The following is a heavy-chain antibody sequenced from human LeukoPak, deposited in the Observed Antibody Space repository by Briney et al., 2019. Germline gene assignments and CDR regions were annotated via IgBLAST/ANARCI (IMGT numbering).Heavy chain of an antibody. CDR1: GGTFSSYT. CDR2: INPNSGGT. Sequence: ASVKVSCKASGGTFSSYTISWVRQAPGQGLEWMGRINPNSGGTNYAQKFQGRVTMTRDTSISTAYMELSRLRSDDTAVYYCARGDGVAVAGTSDYWGQGTLVTVSS. V-gene: IGHV1-2*06. D-gene: IGHD6-19*01. CDR3: ARGDGVAVAGTSDY. J-gene: IGHJ4*02.